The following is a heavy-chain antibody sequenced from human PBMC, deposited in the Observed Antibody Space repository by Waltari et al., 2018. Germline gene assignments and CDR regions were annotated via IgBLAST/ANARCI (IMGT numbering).Heavy chain of an antibody. CDR3: ARSGMKFTFDY. Sequence: EVQVVESGGGLVQPGVSLSLSCAASGFPFGSYWMTWVRQAPGQGLEWVANIKEDGSDKEYADSVKDRFSISRDNAKDSLYLQMNSLRAEDTALYYCARSGMKFTFDYWGRGTPVIVSS. J-gene: IGHJ4*02. CDR2: IKEDGSDK. V-gene: IGHV3-7*01. D-gene: IGHD1-26*01. CDR1: GFPFGSYW.